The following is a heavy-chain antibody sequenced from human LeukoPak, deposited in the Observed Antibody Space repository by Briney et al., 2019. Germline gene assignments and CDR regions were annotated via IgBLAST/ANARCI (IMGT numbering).Heavy chain of an antibody. CDR2: IKQDGSEK. CDR3: ARDIPITMVRGVIIGPWFDP. CDR1: GFTFSSYW. D-gene: IGHD3-10*01. Sequence: GGSLRLSCAASGFTFSSYWMSWARQAPGKGLEWVANIKQDGSEKCYVDSVKGRFTISRDNAKNSLYLQMNSLRAEDTAVYYCARDIPITMVRGVIIGPWFDPWGQGTLVTVSS. J-gene: IGHJ5*02. V-gene: IGHV3-7*03.